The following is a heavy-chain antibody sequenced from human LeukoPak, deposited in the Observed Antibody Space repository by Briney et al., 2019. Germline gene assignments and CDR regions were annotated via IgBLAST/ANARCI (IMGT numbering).Heavy chain of an antibody. Sequence: GGSLILSCAASGFNFGVYWMSWVRQAPGKGLEWVANIKQDGSEKNYMDSAKGRFTIARDNAKSSLHLQMNSLRVEDTAVYYCARDTRGLFDYWGRGTLVTVSS. D-gene: IGHD3-10*01. J-gene: IGHJ4*02. CDR1: GFNFGVYW. V-gene: IGHV3-7*01. CDR2: IKQDGSEK. CDR3: ARDTRGLFDY.